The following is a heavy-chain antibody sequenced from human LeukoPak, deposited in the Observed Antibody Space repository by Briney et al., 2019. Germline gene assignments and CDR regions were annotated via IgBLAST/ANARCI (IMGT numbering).Heavy chain of an antibody. Sequence: PPETLSLTPAVYRGSFTVDYWSWIRQGPRKGLWCRGEINQSGRTNYNPSLKSRVTISVDTSKNQISLNLSFVTATDTAVYYCARGGFGFWHNSYADDNAFDVWGPGTMVTVSS. CDR2: INQSGRT. CDR3: ARGGFGFWHNSYADDNAFDV. V-gene: IGHV4-34*01. J-gene: IGHJ3*01. D-gene: IGHD5-18*01. CDR1: RGSFTVDY.